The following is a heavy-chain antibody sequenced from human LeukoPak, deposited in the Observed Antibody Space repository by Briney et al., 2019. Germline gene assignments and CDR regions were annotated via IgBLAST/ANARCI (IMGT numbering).Heavy chain of an antibody. V-gene: IGHV3-23*01. CDR1: GFTFNSYA. D-gene: IGHD2-2*01. Sequence: PGGSLRLSCAASGFTFNSYAMSWVRQAPGEGLEWVSAITGSGSSTYHAESVKGRFTISRDNSKNTLYLQMDSLRAEDMAVYYCAKGSAISRPYYFDYWGQGTLVTVSS. J-gene: IGHJ4*02. CDR3: AKGSAISRPYYFDY. CDR2: ITGSGSST.